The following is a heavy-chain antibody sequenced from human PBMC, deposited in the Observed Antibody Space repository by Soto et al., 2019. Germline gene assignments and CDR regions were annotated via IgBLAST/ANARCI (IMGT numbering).Heavy chain of an antibody. CDR3: VSDRLNWFDT. V-gene: IGHV4-4*07. CDR1: GDSTAIYY. J-gene: IGHJ5*02. Sequence: SETLSLTCNVSGDSTAIYYWSWIRQSAGKGLEWIGRIYTTGSINYNPSLRSRVTMSRDSSKNQLFLSLTSVTAADTAVYYCVSDRLNWFDTWGQGVLVTVSS. CDR2: IYTTGSI.